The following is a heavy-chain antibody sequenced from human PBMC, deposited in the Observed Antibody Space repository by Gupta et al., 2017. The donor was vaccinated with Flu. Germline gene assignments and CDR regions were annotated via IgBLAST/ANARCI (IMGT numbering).Heavy chain of an antibody. J-gene: IGHJ6*03. Sequence: EVQVVESGGGLVKPGGSLRLSCAASGFIFSKGYMTWVRQAPGKGLEWVGRIKSKTDGGTTDYAAPVKGRFTISRDDSKNTLYLQMNNLKSEDTAVYYCTTDQTRDVLRFLEYSRLSYPYYMDVWGQGTTVTVSS. CDR3: TTDQTRDVLRFLEYSRLSYPYYMDV. D-gene: IGHD3-3*01. CDR1: GFIFSKGY. CDR2: IKSKTDGGTT. V-gene: IGHV3-15*01.